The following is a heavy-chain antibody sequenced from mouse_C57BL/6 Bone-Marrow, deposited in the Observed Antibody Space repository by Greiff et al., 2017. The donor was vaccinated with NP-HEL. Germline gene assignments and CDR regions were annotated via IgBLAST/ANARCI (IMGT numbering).Heavy chain of an antibody. CDR3: TTSIVTPYYYARDY. D-gene: IGHD2-5*01. CDR2: IDPENGDT. J-gene: IGHJ4*01. Sequence: EVQLQQSGAELVRPGASVKLSCTASGFNIKDDYMHWVKQRPEQGLEWIGWIDPENGDTEYASKFQGKATITADTSSNTAYLQLSSLTSEDTAVYYCTTSIVTPYYYARDYWGQGTSVTVSS. CDR1: GFNIKDDY. V-gene: IGHV14-4*01.